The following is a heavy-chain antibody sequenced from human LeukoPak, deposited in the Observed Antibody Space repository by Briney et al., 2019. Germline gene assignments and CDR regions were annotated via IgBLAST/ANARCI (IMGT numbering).Heavy chain of an antibody. CDR2: MYSSGSS. Sequence: SETLSLTCTVSGTFISPYHWSWFRQSAGKGLEWIGLMYSSGSSNYSPTLKSRLTISPDNSKNQFSLRLSSVTAADTAVYYCARVLCVSNGICYAFDIWGQGTTVIVSS. D-gene: IGHD2-8*01. V-gene: IGHV4-4*07. CDR3: ARVLCVSNGICYAFDI. CDR1: GTFISPYH. J-gene: IGHJ3*02.